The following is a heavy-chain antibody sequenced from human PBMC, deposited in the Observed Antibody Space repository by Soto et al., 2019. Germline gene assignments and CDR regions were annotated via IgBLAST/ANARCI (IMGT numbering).Heavy chain of an antibody. Sequence: EVQLAESGGGLVQPGGSLRLSCAASGFTFNNYWMHWVRQAPGKGLVWVSRIKSDGSITTYADFVKGRFTISRDNAKNTLYLQINSLRAEDTSVYYCSRDLDYRRCFDYWGQGTLVTVSS. J-gene: IGHJ4*02. D-gene: IGHD4-4*01. CDR2: IKSDGSIT. CDR3: SRDLDYRRCFDY. CDR1: GFTFNNYW. V-gene: IGHV3-74*01.